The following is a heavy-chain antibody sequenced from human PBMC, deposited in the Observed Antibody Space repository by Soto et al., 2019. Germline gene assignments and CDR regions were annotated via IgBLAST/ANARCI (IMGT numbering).Heavy chain of an antibody. CDR2: TYYRSRWYN. CDR1: GDSVSSSSVT. J-gene: IGHJ5*01. D-gene: IGHD1-26*01. CDR3: VRLIGNSWLDF. V-gene: IGHV6-1*01. Sequence: QTLSLTCDISGDSVSSSSVTWNWIRQSPSRGLEWLGRTYYRSRWYNDYAESVKSRIIINPDTSKNQFSLHLNSVTPDDTAVYYCVRLIGNSWLDFWGQGTLVTVS.